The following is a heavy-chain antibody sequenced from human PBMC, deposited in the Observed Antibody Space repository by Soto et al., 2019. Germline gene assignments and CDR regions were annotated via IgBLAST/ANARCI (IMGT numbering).Heavy chain of an antibody. D-gene: IGHD6-13*01. CDR3: ATTKPYSSSPDYYGMDV. CDR2: IYYSGST. CDR1: GGSISSYY. Sequence: PSETLSLTCTVSGGSISSYYWSWIRQPPGKGLEWIGYIYYSGSTNYNPSLKSRVTISVDTSKNQFSLKLSSVTAADTAVYYCATTKPYSSSPDYYGMDVWGQGTTVTVSS. V-gene: IGHV4-59*01. J-gene: IGHJ6*02.